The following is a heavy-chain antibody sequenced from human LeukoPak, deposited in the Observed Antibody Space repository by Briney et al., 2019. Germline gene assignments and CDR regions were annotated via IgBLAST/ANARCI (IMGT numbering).Heavy chain of an antibody. CDR3: AKGGKVPIDY. V-gene: IGHV3-23*01. Sequence: PRGSLRLSCAASGFTFSSYAMSWVRQAPGKGLEWVSAISGSGVSTYYADSVKGRFTISRDNSKNTLYLQMNSLRAEDTAVYYRAKGGKVPIDYWGQGTLVTVSS. CDR2: ISGSGVST. J-gene: IGHJ4*02. D-gene: IGHD1-26*01. CDR1: GFTFSSYA.